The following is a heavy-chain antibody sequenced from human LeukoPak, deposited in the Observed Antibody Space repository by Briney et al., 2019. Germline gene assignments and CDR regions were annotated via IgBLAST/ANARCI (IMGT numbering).Heavy chain of an antibody. D-gene: IGHD6-6*01. CDR1: GFTFNNYG. J-gene: IGHJ3*02. CDR3: ARPRAARGGDAFDI. Sequence: GGSLRLSCAASGFTFNNYGVSWVRQAPGKGLEWVSATSGSGGGTYYADSVKGRFTISRDNSKNTLYLQMNSLRAEDTAVYYCARPRAARGGDAFDIWGQGTMVTVSS. V-gene: IGHV3-23*01. CDR2: TSGSGGGT.